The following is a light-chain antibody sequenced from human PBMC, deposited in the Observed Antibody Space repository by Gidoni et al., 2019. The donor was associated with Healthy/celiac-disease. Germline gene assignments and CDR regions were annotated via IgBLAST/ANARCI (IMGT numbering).Light chain of an antibody. CDR3: MQALQTPRT. J-gene: IGKJ2*01. CDR2: LGS. Sequence: DIVMTQPPLSLPVTPGEPASISCRSSQSLLHSNGYNYLDWYLQKPGQSPQLLIYLGSNRASGVPDRFSGSGSGTDFTLKISRVEAEDAGVYYCMQALQTPRTFGQGTKLEIK. V-gene: IGKV2-28*01. CDR1: QSLLHSNGYNY.